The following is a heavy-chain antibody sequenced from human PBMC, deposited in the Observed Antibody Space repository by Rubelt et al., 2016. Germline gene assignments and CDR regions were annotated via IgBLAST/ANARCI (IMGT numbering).Heavy chain of an antibody. D-gene: IGHD1-7*01. CDR2: ISAYNGNT. J-gene: IGHJ4*02. CDR1: GYTFTSYG. Sequence: QVQLVQSGAEVKKPGASVKVSCKASGYTFTSYGISWVRQAPGQGLEWMGWISAYNGNTNYAQKLQGRVTMTTDTSTSTADMELRSLRSDDTAVYYCARDLPPFRRYNWNFPLDYWGQGTLVTVSS. CDR3: ARDLPPFRRYNWNFPLDY. V-gene: IGHV1-18*01.